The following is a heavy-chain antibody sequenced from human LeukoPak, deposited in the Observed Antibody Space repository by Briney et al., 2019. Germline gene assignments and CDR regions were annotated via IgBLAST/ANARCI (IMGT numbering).Heavy chain of an antibody. CDR1: GFTFSSYA. J-gene: IGHJ4*02. CDR3: AKSSGASCYTAIDF. D-gene: IGHD2-15*01. Sequence: GGSLRLSCAASGFTFSSYAMSWVRQAPGKGLEWVSAISAGGGSTFYAGSVKGRFTISRDSSQNTVYLQVNSLRAEDTALYYCAKSSGASCYTAIDFWGQGTLVTVSS. CDR2: ISAGGGST. V-gene: IGHV3-23*01.